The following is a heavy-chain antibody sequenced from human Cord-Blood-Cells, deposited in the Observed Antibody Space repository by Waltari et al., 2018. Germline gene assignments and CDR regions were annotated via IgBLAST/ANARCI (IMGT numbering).Heavy chain of an antibody. D-gene: IGHD7-27*01. Sequence: QVQLVQSGAEVKKPGASVKVSCKASGYTFTGYYMHWVRQAPGQGLEWMGWINPNIGGTNYAQKFQGRVTMTRDTSISTAYMELSRLRSDDTAVYYCAVLGRGDSFDIWGQGTMVTVSS. CDR3: AVLGRGDSFDI. V-gene: IGHV1-2*02. J-gene: IGHJ3*02. CDR2: INPNIGGT. CDR1: GYTFTGYY.